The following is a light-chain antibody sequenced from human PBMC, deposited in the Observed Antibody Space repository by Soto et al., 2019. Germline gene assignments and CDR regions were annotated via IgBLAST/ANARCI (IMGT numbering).Light chain of an antibody. CDR2: DVS. CDR1: SSDVGGYNY. V-gene: IGLV2-14*01. Sequence: QSVLTQPASVSGSPGQSITISCTGTSSDVGGYNYVSWYQQHPGKAPKVMIYDVSNRPSGVSTRFSGSKSGNTASLTISGLQAEAEADYYCSSYTSTGTVFGGGTKLTVL. CDR3: SSYTSTGTV. J-gene: IGLJ2*01.